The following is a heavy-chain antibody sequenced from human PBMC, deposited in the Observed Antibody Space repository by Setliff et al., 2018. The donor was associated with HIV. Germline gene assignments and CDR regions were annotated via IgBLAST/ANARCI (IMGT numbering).Heavy chain of an antibody. CDR2: IYYSGST. D-gene: IGHD3-3*01. CDR3: ARHISDFWSNYQTPFDY. Sequence: PSETLSLTCTVSGGSISSSSYYWGWIRQPPGKGLEWIGSIYYSGSTYYNPSLNSRFTISVDTSKNQFTLNLSSVTVADTAVYYCARHISDFWSNYQTPFDYWGQGTLVTVSS. J-gene: IGHJ4*02. CDR1: GGSISSSSYY. V-gene: IGHV4-39*01.